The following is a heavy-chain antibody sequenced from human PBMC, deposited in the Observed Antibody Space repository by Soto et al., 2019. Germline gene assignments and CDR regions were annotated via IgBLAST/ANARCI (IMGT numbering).Heavy chain of an antibody. Sequence: EVQLVESGGGLVKPGGSLRLSCAASGFTFSSYSMNWVRQAPGKGLEWVSSISSSSSYIYYAESVKGRFTISRVNAKNSLYLQMNSLRAEDTAVYYCARDPECSGGSCYPFFRNQNFDYWGQGTLVTVSS. J-gene: IGHJ4*02. D-gene: IGHD2-15*01. CDR2: ISSSSSYI. CDR3: ARDPECSGGSCYPFFRNQNFDY. V-gene: IGHV3-21*01. CDR1: GFTFSSYS.